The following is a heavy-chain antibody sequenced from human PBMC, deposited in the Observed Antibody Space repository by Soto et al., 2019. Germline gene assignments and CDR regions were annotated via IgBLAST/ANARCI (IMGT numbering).Heavy chain of an antibody. V-gene: IGHV1-58*01. CDR2: IVVGSGNT. J-gene: IGHJ4*02. D-gene: IGHD6-19*01. CDR1: GFTFTSSA. CDR3: APWGGSGWTDY. Sequence: SVKVSCKASGFTFTSSAVQWVRQARGQRLEWIGRIVVGSGNTNYAQKFQERVTITRDMSTSTAYMELSSLRSEDTAVYYCAPWGGSGWTDYWGQGTLVAVSS.